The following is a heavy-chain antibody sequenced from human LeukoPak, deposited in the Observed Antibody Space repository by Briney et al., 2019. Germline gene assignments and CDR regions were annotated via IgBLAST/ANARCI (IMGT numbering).Heavy chain of an antibody. CDR3: EREGSDQLLWWYFDY. D-gene: IGHD2-2*01. CDR2: ISYDGSNK. CDR1: GFTFSSYG. Sequence: PGGSLRLSCAASGFTFSSYGMHWVRQAPGKGLEWVAVISYDGSNKYYADSVKGRFTISRDNSKNTLYLQMNSLRAEDTAVYYCEREGSDQLLWWYFDYWGQGTLVTVSS. J-gene: IGHJ4*02. V-gene: IGHV3-30*19.